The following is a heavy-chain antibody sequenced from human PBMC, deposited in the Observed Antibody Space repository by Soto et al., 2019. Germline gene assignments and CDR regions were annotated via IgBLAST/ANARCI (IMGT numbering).Heavy chain of an antibody. D-gene: IGHD3-22*01. J-gene: IGHJ4*02. CDR2: VYPGDSET. Sequence: PGESLKISCKGPGYNFRGYWIGWVRQMPGKGLEWMGIVYPGDSETRYGPSFQGHVTISADKSTSTAYLQWNSLKASDTAIYYCARPNAYFYDSRGHPYYYFDHWAQRTPVTVSS. CDR1: GYNFRGYW. V-gene: IGHV5-51*01. CDR3: ARPNAYFYDSRGHPYYYFDH.